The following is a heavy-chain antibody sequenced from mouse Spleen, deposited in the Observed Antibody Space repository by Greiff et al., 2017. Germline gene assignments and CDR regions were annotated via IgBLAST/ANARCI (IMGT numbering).Heavy chain of an antibody. CDR3: ARSPTVVAYPYAMDY. V-gene: IGHV1-36*01. Sequence: DVKLVESGPVLVKPGPSVKISCKASGFTFTDYYMHWVKQSHGKSLEWIGLVYPYNGGTSYNQKFKGKATLTVDTSSSTAYMELNSLTSEDSAVYYCARSPTVVAYPYAMDYWGQGTSVTVSS. D-gene: IGHD1-1*01. CDR1: GFTFTDYY. CDR2: VYPYNGGT. J-gene: IGHJ4*01.